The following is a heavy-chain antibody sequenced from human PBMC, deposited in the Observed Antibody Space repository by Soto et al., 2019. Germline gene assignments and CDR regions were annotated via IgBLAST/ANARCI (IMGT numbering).Heavy chain of an antibody. D-gene: IGHD2-2*01. Sequence: GGSLRLSCAASGFTFSSYSMNWVRQAPGKGLEWVSSISSSSSYIYYADSVKGRFTISRDNAKNSLYLQMNSLRAKDTAVYYCARDHGSTSCYFWGQGTLVTVSS. V-gene: IGHV3-21*01. CDR1: GFTFSSYS. CDR2: ISSSSSYI. J-gene: IGHJ4*02. CDR3: ARDHGSTSCYF.